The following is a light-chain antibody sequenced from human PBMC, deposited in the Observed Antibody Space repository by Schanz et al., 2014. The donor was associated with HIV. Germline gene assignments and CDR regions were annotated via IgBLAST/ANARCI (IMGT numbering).Light chain of an antibody. CDR2: TAS. CDR1: QSVSSSY. CDR3: QQRSNWPPPT. Sequence: EIVLTQSPGTLSLSPGERATLSCRASQSVSSSYLAWYQQKPGQAPRLLIYTASNRATGIPARFSGSGSGTDFTLTISNLEPEDFAVYYCQQRSNWPPPTFGQGTRLEIK. V-gene: IGKV3D-20*02. J-gene: IGKJ5*01.